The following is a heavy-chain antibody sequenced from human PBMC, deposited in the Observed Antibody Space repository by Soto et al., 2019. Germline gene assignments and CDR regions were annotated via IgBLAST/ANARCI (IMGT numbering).Heavy chain of an antibody. CDR2: ISYRGST. V-gene: IGHV4-31*11. D-gene: IGHD2-2*01. J-gene: IGHJ5*02. CDR3: ARDGFCTSTTCRVGNWFDP. CDR1: GGSIRSVVYY. Sequence: QVQLQESGPGLVKPSQTLSLTCAVSGGSIRSVVYYWSWLRQLPGKGLEWLGYISYRGSTYSNPSLKSRVSLSVDTSKNQFSLKLPSVTAADTAMYYCARDGFCTSTTCRVGNWFDPWGQGTLVTVSS.